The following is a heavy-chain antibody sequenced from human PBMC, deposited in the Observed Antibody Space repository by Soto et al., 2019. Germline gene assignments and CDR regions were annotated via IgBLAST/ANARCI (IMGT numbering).Heavy chain of an antibody. J-gene: IGHJ3*02. CDR2: IYYSGST. V-gene: IGHV4-39*01. D-gene: IGHD3-3*01. Sequence: SGTLSLTCTVSGGASSSSSYYWGWIRQPPGKGLEWIGRIYYSGSTYYNPSLKSRVPISVDTSKTQFSLKLSSVTAADTAVYYRARHAYDFWSGPRAFDIWGQGTMVTVSS. CDR1: GGASSSSSYY. CDR3: ARHAYDFWSGPRAFDI.